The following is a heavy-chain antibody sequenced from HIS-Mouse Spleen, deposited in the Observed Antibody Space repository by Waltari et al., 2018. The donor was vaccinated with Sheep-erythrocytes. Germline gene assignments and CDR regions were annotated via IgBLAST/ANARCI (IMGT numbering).Heavy chain of an antibody. V-gene: IGHV4-34*01. J-gene: IGHJ3*02. CDR1: GESFSGYS. CDR3: ARGQVTTHAFDI. Sequence: QVQLQQWGAGLLKPSDTLSLTCAVYGESFSGYSWSWIRQPPGKGLECIGEINHSGSTNYNPSLKRRVTISVDTSKNQFWLRRSCVTAADTAVYDCARGQVTTHAFDIWGQGTMVTVSS. CDR2: INHSGST. D-gene: IGHD4-17*01.